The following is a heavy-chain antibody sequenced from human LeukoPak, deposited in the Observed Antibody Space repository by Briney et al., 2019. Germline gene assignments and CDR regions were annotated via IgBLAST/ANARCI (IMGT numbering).Heavy chain of an antibody. J-gene: IGHJ5*02. CDR1: GGSISSYY. CDR2: IYYSGST. V-gene: IGHV4-59*01. Sequence: SETLSLTCTVSGGSISSYYWNWIRQPPGKGLEWIGYIYYSGSTNYNPSLKSRVTISVDTSKNQFSLKLSSVTAADTAVYYCARDYDSSGYYYDNWFDPWGQGTLVTVSS. D-gene: IGHD3-22*01. CDR3: ARDYDSSGYYYDNWFDP.